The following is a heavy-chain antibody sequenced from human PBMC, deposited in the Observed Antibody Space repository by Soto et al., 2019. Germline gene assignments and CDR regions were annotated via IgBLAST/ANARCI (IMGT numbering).Heavy chain of an antibody. J-gene: IGHJ6*02. CDR2: IYPGDSDT. CDR3: ARAPLYGSGSYIVSYYYGMGV. V-gene: IGHV5-51*01. D-gene: IGHD3-10*01. CDR1: GYSFTSYW. Sequence: GESRKISCKGSGYSFTSYWIGWVRQMPGKGLEWMGIIYPGDSDTRYSPSFQGQVTISADKSISTAYLQWSSLKASDTAMYYCARAPLYGSGSYIVSYYYGMGVWGQGTTVTVSS.